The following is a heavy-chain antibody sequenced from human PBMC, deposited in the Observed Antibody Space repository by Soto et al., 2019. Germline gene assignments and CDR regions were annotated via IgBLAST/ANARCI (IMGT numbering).Heavy chain of an antibody. CDR3: ARDNYYDSSGYYDAFDI. CDR1: GFTFSSYG. D-gene: IGHD3-22*01. Sequence: GGSLRLSCAASGFTFSSYGMHWVRQAPGKGLEWVAVIWYDGSNKYYADSVKGRFTISRDNSKNTLYLQMNSLRAEDTAVYYCARDNYYDSSGYYDAFDIWGQGTMVTVSS. J-gene: IGHJ3*02. CDR2: IWYDGSNK. V-gene: IGHV3-33*01.